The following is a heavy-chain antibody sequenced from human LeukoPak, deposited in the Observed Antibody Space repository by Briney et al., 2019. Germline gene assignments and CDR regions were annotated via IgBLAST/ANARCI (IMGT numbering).Heavy chain of an antibody. CDR2: ISGNGGST. J-gene: IGHJ4*02. CDR3: ARDPGYAIYYFDY. Sequence: AMNWVRXAPGKGLEWVSTISGNGGSTWYADSVKGRFSISRDNFKNTLYLQMNSLRGEDTAVYYCARDPGYAIYYFDYWGQGALVTVSS. V-gene: IGHV3-23*01. CDR1: A. D-gene: IGHD3-9*01.